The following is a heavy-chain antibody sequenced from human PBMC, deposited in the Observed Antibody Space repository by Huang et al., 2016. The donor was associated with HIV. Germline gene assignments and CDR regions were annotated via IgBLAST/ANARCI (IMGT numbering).Heavy chain of an antibody. CDR2: IHYIGST. CDR1: GGSMSGHY. J-gene: IGHJ3*02. Sequence: QVQLQESGPGLLRPSETLSLTCSVSGGSMSGHYWSWIRQPPGKGLEWIGSIHYIGSTNYNPPFQGRVTISIDPSKEQFSLKLSSVTTADTAVFYCARVTDAFDIWGQGTMVTVSS. CDR3: ARVTDAFDI. V-gene: IGHV4-59*11.